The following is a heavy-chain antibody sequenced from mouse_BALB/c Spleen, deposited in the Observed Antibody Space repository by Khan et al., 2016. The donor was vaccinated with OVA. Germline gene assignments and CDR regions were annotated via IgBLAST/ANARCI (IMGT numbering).Heavy chain of an antibody. D-gene: IGHD2-1*01. CDR3: ATLYGNPFVV. V-gene: IGHV14-3*02. CDR1: GFNIKDTY. Sequence: EVQLQQSGAELVKPGASVKLSCSASGFNIKDTYIHWMKQRPEQGLEWIGRIDPPNDDSKYGPKFQAKATLTADTSSNTAYLQLSSLTSEDTAVYYCATLYGNPFVVWGQGTLVSVSA. CDR2: IDPPNDDS. J-gene: IGHJ3*01.